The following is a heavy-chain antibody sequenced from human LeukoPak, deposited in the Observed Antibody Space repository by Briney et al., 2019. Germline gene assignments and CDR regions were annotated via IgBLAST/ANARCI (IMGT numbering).Heavy chain of an antibody. Sequence: SETLSLTCTVSGGSISSYYWNWIRQPPGKGQEWIGYIYYSGSTNYNPSLKSRVTISVDTPKNQFSLKLSSVTAADTAVYYCARAATAIHYYYDMDVWGQGTMVTVSS. CDR3: ARAATAIHYYYDMDV. CDR2: IYYSGST. J-gene: IGHJ6*02. V-gene: IGHV4-59*01. CDR1: GGSISSYY. D-gene: IGHD2-21*02.